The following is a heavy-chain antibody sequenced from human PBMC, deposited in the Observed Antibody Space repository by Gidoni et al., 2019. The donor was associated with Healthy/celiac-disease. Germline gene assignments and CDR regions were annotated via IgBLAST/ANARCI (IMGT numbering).Heavy chain of an antibody. Sequence: QVQLQESGPGLVKPSETLSLTCTVSGGSISSFYWSWIRQPPGKGLEWIGYIYYSGSTNYNPSLKSRVTISVDTSKNQFSLKLSSVTAADTAVYYCAREPRGYSYGAAPDYYYGMDVWGQGTTVTVSS. V-gene: IGHV4-59*01. CDR2: IYYSGST. D-gene: IGHD5-18*01. J-gene: IGHJ6*02. CDR1: GGSISSFY. CDR3: AREPRGYSYGAAPDYYYGMDV.